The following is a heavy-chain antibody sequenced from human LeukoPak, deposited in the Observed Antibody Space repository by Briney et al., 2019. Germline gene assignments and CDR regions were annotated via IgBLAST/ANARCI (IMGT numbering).Heavy chain of an antibody. CDR2: IYTSGST. Sequence: SETLSLTCTVSGGSISSGSYYWSWIRQPAGKGLEWIGRIYTSGSTNYNPSLKSRVTISVDTSKNQFSLKLSPVTAADTAVYHCASEDWAMIDYWGQGTLVTVSS. J-gene: IGHJ4*02. CDR1: GGSISSGSYY. CDR3: ASEDWAMIDY. V-gene: IGHV4-61*02. D-gene: IGHD3-22*01.